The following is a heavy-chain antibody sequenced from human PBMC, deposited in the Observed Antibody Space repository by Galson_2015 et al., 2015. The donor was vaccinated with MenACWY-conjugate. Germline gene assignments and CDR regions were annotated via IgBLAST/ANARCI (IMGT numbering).Heavy chain of an antibody. CDR1: GYSFTTYA. CDR3: ARSTGGYCSGGSCYWGS. D-gene: IGHD2-15*01. V-gene: IGHV7-4-1*02. CDR2: INTDTGKP. J-gene: IGHJ5*02. Sequence: SVKVSCKASGYSFTTYAMIWVRQAPGQGLEWMGWINTDTGKPTYAQGSTGRFVFSLDTSVSTAYLQINDLKAEDTAVYFCARSTGGYCSGGSCYWGSWGQGTLVTVSS.